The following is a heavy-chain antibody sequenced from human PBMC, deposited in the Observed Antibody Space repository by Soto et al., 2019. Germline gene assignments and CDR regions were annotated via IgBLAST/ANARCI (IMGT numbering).Heavy chain of an antibody. D-gene: IGHD2-2*01. J-gene: IGHJ5*02. Sequence: SETLSLTCAVYGGSFSGYYWSWIRQPPGKGLEWIGEINHSGSTNYNPPLKSRVTISVDTSKNQFSLKLSSVTAADTAVYYCARGCKSIVVVPAATRFDPWGQGTLVTVSS. CDR2: INHSGST. CDR1: GGSFSGYY. V-gene: IGHV4-34*01. CDR3: ARGCKSIVVVPAATRFDP.